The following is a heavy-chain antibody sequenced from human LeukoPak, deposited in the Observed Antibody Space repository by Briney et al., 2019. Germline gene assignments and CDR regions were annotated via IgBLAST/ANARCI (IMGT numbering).Heavy chain of an antibody. Sequence: GGSLRLSCAASGFTFSSYGMHWVGQAPGRGLEWVAVISYDGSNKYYADSVKGRFTISRDNSKNTLYLQMNSLRVEDTAVYYCAKSSSHSITIFSGDYWGQGTLVTVSS. CDR1: GFTFSSYG. CDR2: ISYDGSNK. V-gene: IGHV3-30*18. D-gene: IGHD3-9*01. CDR3: AKSSSHSITIFSGDY. J-gene: IGHJ4*02.